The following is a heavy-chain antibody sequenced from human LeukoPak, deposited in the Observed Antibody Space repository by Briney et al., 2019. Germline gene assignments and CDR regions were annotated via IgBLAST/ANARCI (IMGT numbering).Heavy chain of an antibody. J-gene: IGHJ4*02. D-gene: IGHD6-19*01. V-gene: IGHV4-39*07. CDR1: DDSISSSSYY. CDR3: ARMSWEIAVAGR. Sequence: SETLSLTCAVSDDSISSSSYYWGWIRQPPGKGLEWIGRIFYSGNTDYNPPLKSRVTISIDTSKNQFSLKLSSVTAADTAVYYCARMSWEIAVAGRWGQGTLVTVSS. CDR2: IFYSGNT.